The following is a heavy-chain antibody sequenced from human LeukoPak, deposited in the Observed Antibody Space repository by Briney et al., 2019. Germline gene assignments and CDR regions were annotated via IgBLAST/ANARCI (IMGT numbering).Heavy chain of an antibody. V-gene: IGHV3-30*01. CDR2: ISCDGSNK. J-gene: IGHJ4*02. CDR1: GFTFSSYA. Sequence: GGSLRLSCAASGFTFSSYAMHWVRQAPGKGLEWVAVISCDGSNKYYADSVKGRFTISRDNSKNTLFLQMNSLRAEDTAVYYCASDSYSSSSYYFDYWGQGALVTVSS. CDR3: ASDSYSSSSYYFDY. D-gene: IGHD6-6*01.